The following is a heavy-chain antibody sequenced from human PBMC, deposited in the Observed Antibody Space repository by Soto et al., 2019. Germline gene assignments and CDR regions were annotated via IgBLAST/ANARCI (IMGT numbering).Heavy chain of an antibody. Sequence: QVQLVESGGGVVQPGRSLRLSCAASGFSFSNYGMQWVRQAPGKGLEWVAVISSDGSNKYYADSVKGRFTVSRDNSKNTLYLQMNSLRAEDTAVYYCAKSTPNTRHAYYYYYYAMDVWCQGTTVTVSS. V-gene: IGHV3-30*18. CDR2: ISSDGSNK. CDR3: AKSTPNTRHAYYYYYYAMDV. J-gene: IGHJ6*02. CDR1: GFSFSNYG.